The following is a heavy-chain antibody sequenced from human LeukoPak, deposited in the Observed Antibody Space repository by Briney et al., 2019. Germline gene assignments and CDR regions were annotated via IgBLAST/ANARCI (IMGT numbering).Heavy chain of an antibody. J-gene: IGHJ4*02. Sequence: PGGSLRLSCAASGFIFRSYGMHWVRQAPGKGLEWVAVISYDGSTKYYADSVKGRFTISRDNSKNTLYLQMNSLRAEDTAVYYCPKGTSYCGGDCYPDYWGQGTLVTVSS. CDR3: PKGTSYCGGDCYPDY. D-gene: IGHD2-21*02. CDR2: ISYDGSTK. CDR1: GFIFRSYG. V-gene: IGHV3-30*18.